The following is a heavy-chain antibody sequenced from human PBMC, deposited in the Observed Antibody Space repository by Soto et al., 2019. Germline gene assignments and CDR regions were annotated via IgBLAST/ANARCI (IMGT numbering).Heavy chain of an antibody. CDR1: GFIFSNAW. CDR3: NRDPSLAH. D-gene: IGHD2-15*01. V-gene: IGHV3-15*07. Sequence: EVQLVESGGGLVKPGGSLRLSCGVSGFIFSNAWMNWVRQAPGKGLELVGRIKSKTDGGTTDYAAYVQGRFTISRDDSKNTLYLQMNSLIIEYTAVYYCNRDPSLAHWGQGTLVTVSS. J-gene: IGHJ4*02. CDR2: IKSKTDGGTT.